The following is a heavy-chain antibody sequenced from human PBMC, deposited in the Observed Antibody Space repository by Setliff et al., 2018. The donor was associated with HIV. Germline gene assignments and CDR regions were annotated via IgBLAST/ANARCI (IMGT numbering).Heavy chain of an antibody. D-gene: IGHD6-13*01. J-gene: IGHJ6*02. CDR3: ARDSVAAAVTGGMDV. CDR2: IYYSGST. Sequence: RDPPGKGLEWIGYIYYSGSTNYNPSLKSRVTISVDTSKNQFSLKLSSVTAADTAVYYCARDSVAAAVTGGMDVWGQGTTVTVSS. V-gene: IGHV4-59*01.